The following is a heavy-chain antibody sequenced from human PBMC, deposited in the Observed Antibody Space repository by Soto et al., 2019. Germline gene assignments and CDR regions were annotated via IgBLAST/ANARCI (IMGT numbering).Heavy chain of an antibody. J-gene: IGHJ6*03. CDR3: ARTLRGYDILTGLTYYYMDV. CDR2: IYYSGST. D-gene: IGHD3-9*01. CDR1: GGSISRYY. Sequence: SETLSLTCTVSGGSISRYYWSWIRQPPGKGLEWIGYIYYSGSTNYNPSLKSRVTISVDTSKNQFSLKLSSVTAADTAVYYCARTLRGYDILTGLTYYYMDVWGKGTTVTVS. V-gene: IGHV4-59*08.